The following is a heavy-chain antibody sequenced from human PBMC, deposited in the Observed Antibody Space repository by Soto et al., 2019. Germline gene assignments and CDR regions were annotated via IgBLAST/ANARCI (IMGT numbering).Heavy chain of an antibody. J-gene: IGHJ4*02. Sequence: SETLSLTCDVSGDSISKNYWWTWVRQFPGEGLQWIGEIFHSGSTNYYPPLKNRVNISVDTSNNRFSLRLSSVTAADTAVYYCARGDFWSGSDYWVQGIQVTFSS. CDR2: IFHSGST. CDR3: ARGDFWSGSDY. V-gene: IGHV4-4*02. CDR1: GDSISKNYW. D-gene: IGHD3-3*01.